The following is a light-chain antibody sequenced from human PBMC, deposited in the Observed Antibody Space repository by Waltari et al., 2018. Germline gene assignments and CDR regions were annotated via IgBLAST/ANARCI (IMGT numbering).Light chain of an antibody. J-gene: IGKJ2*03. CDR2: AAS. V-gene: IGKV1-NL1*01. Sequence: DIQTTQSPPPLSASVGDRVTTSCQASQNIYSYLAWYQQKPGKAPKLLIYAASSLQSGVPSRFSGSGSGTDFTLTISSLQPEDSAAYYCQQYYDNPYSFGQGTKVEIK. CDR1: QNIYSY. CDR3: QQYYDNPYS.